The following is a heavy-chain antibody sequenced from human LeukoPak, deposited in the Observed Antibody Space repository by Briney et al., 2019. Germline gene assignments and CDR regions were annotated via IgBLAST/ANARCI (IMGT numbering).Heavy chain of an antibody. J-gene: IGHJ4*02. CDR2: IIPIFGTA. D-gene: IGHD2-15*01. Sequence: ASVKVSCKASGYTFTSYDINWVRQAPGQGLEWMGRIIPIFGTANYAQKFQGRVTITTDESTSTAYMELSSLRSEDTAVYYCARDRMRYCSGGSCYSDYWGQGTLVTVSS. V-gene: IGHV1-69*05. CDR1: GYTFTSYD. CDR3: ARDRMRYCSGGSCYSDY.